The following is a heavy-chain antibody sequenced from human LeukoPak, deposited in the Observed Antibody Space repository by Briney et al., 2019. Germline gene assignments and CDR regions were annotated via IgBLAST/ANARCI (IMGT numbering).Heavy chain of an antibody. D-gene: IGHD1-1*01. Sequence: GASVKVSCKASGYTFTGYYMHWVRQAPGQGLEWMGWINPNSGGTNYAQKFQGRVTMTRDTSISTAYMELSRLRSDDTAVYYCARAIRRSGAVQLERQPVPPRFDYWGQGTLVTVSS. J-gene: IGHJ4*02. CDR3: ARAIRRSGAVQLERQPVPPRFDY. CDR2: INPNSGGT. CDR1: GYTFTGYY. V-gene: IGHV1-2*02.